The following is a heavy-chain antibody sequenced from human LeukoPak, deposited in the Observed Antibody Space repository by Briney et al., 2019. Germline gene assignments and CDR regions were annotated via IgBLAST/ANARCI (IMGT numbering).Heavy chain of an antibody. CDR1: GFSFSDYG. V-gene: IGHV3-48*01. Sequence: GGSLRLSCAASGFSFSDYGMNWVRRAPGKGLEWLSHINSNGAVISYADSVKGRFTISRDNSKNTLYLQMNSLRAEDTAVYYCARDLTSSGYSSGSYYNYYGMDVWGQGTTVTVSS. CDR2: INSNGAVI. CDR3: ARDLTSSGYSSGSYYNYYGMDV. D-gene: IGHD6-19*01. J-gene: IGHJ6*02.